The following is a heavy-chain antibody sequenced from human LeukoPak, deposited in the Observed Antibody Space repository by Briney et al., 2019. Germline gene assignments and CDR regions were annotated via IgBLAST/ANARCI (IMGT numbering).Heavy chain of an antibody. CDR1: GGSISSSSYY. J-gene: IGHJ2*01. CDR3: AGTLIAAAGFWYFDL. D-gene: IGHD6-13*01. Sequence: PSETLSLTCTVSGGSISSSSYYWGWIRQPPGKGLEWIGSIYYSGSTYYNPSLKSRVTISVDTSKNQFSLKLSSVTAADTAVYYCAGTLIAAAGFWYFDLWGRGTLVTVSS. V-gene: IGHV4-39*01. CDR2: IYYSGST.